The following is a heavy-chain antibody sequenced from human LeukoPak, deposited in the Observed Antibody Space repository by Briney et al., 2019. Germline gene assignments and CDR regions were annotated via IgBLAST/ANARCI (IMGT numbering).Heavy chain of an antibody. Sequence: SVKVSCKAPGGTFSSYAICWVRQAPGQGLEWVGGIIPIFGTANYAQTFQGRVTITTDESTSTAYMELSSLRSEDTAVYYCARGPGLQFKSYFDYWGEGTLVTVSS. V-gene: IGHV1-69*05. CDR3: ARGPGLQFKSYFDY. J-gene: IGHJ4*02. CDR1: GGTFSSYA. CDR2: IIPIFGTA. D-gene: IGHD5-24*01.